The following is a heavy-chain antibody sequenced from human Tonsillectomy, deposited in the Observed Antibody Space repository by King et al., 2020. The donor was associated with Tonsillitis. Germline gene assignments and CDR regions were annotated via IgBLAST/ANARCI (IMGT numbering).Heavy chain of an antibody. J-gene: IGHJ4*02. D-gene: IGHD6-19*01. CDR2: ISSSSSTI. CDR3: ARGGSIAVAGGLDFDY. V-gene: IGHV3-48*01. Sequence: VQLVESGGGLVQPGGSLRLSCAASGFTFSSYSMNWVRQAPGKGLEWVSYISSSSSTIYYADSVKGRFTISRENAKNSLYPQMNSPRAEDTAGYYCARGGSIAVAGGLDFDYWGQGTLVTVSS. CDR1: GFTFSSYS.